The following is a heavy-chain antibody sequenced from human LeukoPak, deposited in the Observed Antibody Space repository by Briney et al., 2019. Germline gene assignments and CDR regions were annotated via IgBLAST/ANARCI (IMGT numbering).Heavy chain of an antibody. CDR2: ISRRSSTI. J-gene: IGHJ4*02. V-gene: IGHV3-11*04. CDR3: ARGYCSGGSCYSDY. CDR1: GFTFSDYY. Sequence: GGSLRLSCAASGFTFSDYYMSWIRQAPGKGLEWVSYISRRSSTIYYADSVKGRFTISRDNAKNSLYLQMNSLRDEDTAVYYCARGYCSGGSCYSDYWGQGTLVTVSS. D-gene: IGHD2-15*01.